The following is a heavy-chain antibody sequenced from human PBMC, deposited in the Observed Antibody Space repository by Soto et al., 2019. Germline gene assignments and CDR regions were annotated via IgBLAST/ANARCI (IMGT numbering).Heavy chain of an antibody. V-gene: IGHV1-69*13. CDR1: GGTFSSYA. CDR3: ARAFYCGGDCYYYFDY. J-gene: IGHJ4*02. D-gene: IGHD2-21*02. Sequence: SVKVSCKASGGTFSSYALSWVRQSSGQGLEWMGGIIPIFGTANYAQKFQGRVTITADESTSTAYMQLSSLRSEDTAVYYCARAFYCGGDCYYYFDYWGQGTPVTAPQ. CDR2: IIPIFGTA.